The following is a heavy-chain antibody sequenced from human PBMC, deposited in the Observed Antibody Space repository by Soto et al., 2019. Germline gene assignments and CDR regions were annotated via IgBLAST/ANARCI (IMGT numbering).Heavy chain of an antibody. J-gene: IGHJ4*02. CDR3: ANRLEGFFRGGPDY. Sequence: VQLVESGGGVVQPGRSLRLSCAASGFTFSSYAMHWVRQAPGKGLEWVAVISYDGSNKYYADSVKGRFTISRDNSKNTLYLLMNSLRAEDTAVYYCANRLEGFFRGGPDYWGQGTPVTVSS. D-gene: IGHD3-3*01. CDR1: GFTFSSYA. CDR2: ISYDGSNK. V-gene: IGHV3-30-3*01.